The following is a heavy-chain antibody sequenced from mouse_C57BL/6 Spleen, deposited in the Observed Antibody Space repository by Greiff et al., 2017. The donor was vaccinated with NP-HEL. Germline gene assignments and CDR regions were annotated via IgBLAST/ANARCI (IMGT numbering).Heavy chain of an antibody. CDR3: ARRRIYYGKPANWYFDV. Sequence: VQLQQSGPELVKPGASVKISCKASGYSFTDYNMNWVKQSNGKSLEWIGVINPNYGTTSYNQKFKGKATLTVDQSSSTAYMQLNSLTSEDSAVYYCARRRIYYGKPANWYFDVWGTGTTVTVSS. CDR1: GYSFTDYN. V-gene: IGHV1-39*01. CDR2: INPNYGTT. D-gene: IGHD2-1*01. J-gene: IGHJ1*03.